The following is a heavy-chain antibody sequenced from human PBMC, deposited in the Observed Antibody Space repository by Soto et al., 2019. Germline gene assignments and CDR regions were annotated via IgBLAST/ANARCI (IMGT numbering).Heavy chain of an antibody. D-gene: IGHD3-10*01. CDR1: GGSISSGPYS. V-gene: IGHV4-39*07. CDR3: ERYVSRSYRRFDP. CDR2: FYYSEST. J-gene: IGHJ5*02. Sequence: PSETLSLTCTVAGGSISSGPYSWGWIRQPPGEGLEWIGTFYYSESTHYNPSLKSRVTISVDTSKNQFSLKLTSVTAADTAVYYCERYVSRSYRRFDPRGQGTLVTVSS.